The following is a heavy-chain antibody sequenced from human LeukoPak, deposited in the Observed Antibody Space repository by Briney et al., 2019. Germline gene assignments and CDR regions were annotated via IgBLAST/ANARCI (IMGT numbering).Heavy chain of an antibody. J-gene: IGHJ4*02. CDR1: GFIVSGDF. CDR3: ARERGRGRDSPWFDY. Sequence: GGSLRLSCAASGFIVSGDFMSWVRQAPGKGLEWGSGIYSDGSTYYADSVKGRFTISRDNSKNTLDLQMTGLRAEDTAVYYCARERGRGRDSPWFDYWGQGPLVTVSS. CDR2: IYSDGST. D-gene: IGHD1-26*01. V-gene: IGHV3-53*01.